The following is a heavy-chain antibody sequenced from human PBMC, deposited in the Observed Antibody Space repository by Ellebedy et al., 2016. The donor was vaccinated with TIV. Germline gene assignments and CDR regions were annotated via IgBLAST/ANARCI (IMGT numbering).Heavy chain of an antibody. V-gene: IGHV4-59*01. J-gene: IGHJ4*02. CDR2: IYYSGST. Sequence: GSLRLSCTVSGGSISSYYWSWIRRPPGKGLEWIGYIYYSGSTNYNPSLKSRVTISVDTSKNQFSLKLSSVTAADTAVYYCATSYRSSPPGFDYWGQGTLVTVSS. CDR1: GGSISSYY. CDR3: ATSYRSSPPGFDY. D-gene: IGHD6-6*01.